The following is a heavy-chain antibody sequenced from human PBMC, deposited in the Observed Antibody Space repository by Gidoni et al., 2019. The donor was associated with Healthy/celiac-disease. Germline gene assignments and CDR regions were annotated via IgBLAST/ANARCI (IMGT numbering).Heavy chain of an antibody. D-gene: IGHD3-22*01. V-gene: IGHV3-33*01. Sequence: QVQLVESGGGVVQPGRSLRLSCAASGFTFRRHDMHWVRQAPGKGREWVAVIWYDGSNKYYADSWKGRFTISRDNSKNTLYLQMNSLRAEDTAVYYCARWGTYYYDSSGYYYFDYWGQGTLVTVSS. CDR3: ARWGTYYYDSSGYYYFDY. J-gene: IGHJ4*02. CDR2: IWYDGSNK. CDR1: GFTFRRHD.